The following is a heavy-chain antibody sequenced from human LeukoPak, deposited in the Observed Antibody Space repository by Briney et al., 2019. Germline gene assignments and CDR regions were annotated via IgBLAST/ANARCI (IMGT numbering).Heavy chain of an antibody. V-gene: IGHV4-59*01. D-gene: IGHD3-9*01. CDR3: ARAYYDILTGYVMDV. J-gene: IGHJ6*03. CDR2: IYYSGST. Sequence: SSETLSLTCTVSGGSISSYYWSWIRQPPGKGLEWIGYIYYSGSTNYNPSLKSRVTISVDTSKNQFSLKLSSVTAADTAVYYCARAYYDILTGYVMDVWGKGTTVTISS. CDR1: GGSISSYY.